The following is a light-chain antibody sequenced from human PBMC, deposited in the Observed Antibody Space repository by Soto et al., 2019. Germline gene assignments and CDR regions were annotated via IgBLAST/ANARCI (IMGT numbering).Light chain of an antibody. Sequence: VMTQSPGTLSLSPGDSATLSCRASQSVSSNLAWYQQKTGQAPRILIYGESSRAAGIPDRLSGSGSGTDLTLTISRLEPEDFAVYYCQQYGRSPQTCGQGTKVDIK. CDR2: GES. CDR3: QQYGRSPQT. CDR1: QSVSSN. J-gene: IGKJ1*01. V-gene: IGKV3-20*01.